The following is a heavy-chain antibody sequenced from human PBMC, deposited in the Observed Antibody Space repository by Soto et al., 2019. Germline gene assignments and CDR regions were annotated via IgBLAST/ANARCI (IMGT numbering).Heavy chain of an antibody. CDR3: ARPAPYLLVAFDL. CDR2: INAATGKT. Sequence: QVPLVQSGAEVKKPGASVNVSCKASGYTFISYAIPWVRQAPGQRPEWMGWINAATGKTKYSQQFHGRVTITRDTSASTAYMELSSLRSEDTAVYYCARPAPYLLVAFDLWGQGTMVTVSS. V-gene: IGHV1-3*01. D-gene: IGHD2-21*01. J-gene: IGHJ3*01. CDR1: GYTFISYA.